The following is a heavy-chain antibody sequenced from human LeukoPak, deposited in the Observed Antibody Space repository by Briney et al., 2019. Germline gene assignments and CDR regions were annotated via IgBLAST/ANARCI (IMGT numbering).Heavy chain of an antibody. J-gene: IGHJ3*02. CDR2: IYYSGST. D-gene: IGHD1-1*01. V-gene: IGHV4-39*07. Sequence: SETLSLTCTVSGGSISSSDYYWGWIRQTPGKGPEWTGNIYYSGSTYYNPSLKSRVTISVDTSKNQFSLKLSFVTAADTAVYYCARGSGTLDAFDICGQGTMVTVSS. CDR1: GGSISSSDYY. CDR3: ARGSGTLDAFDI.